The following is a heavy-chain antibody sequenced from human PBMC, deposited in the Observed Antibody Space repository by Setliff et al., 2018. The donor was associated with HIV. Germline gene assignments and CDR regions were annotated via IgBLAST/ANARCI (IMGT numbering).Heavy chain of an antibody. CDR1: GGPLTDHY. J-gene: IGHJ4*02. Sequence: SETLSLTCAVHGGPLTDHYWNWFRQPPGKGLEWIGYIYHNGNTNYNPSLRSRVTMSIDTSKNQFFLKLSSVTALDTATYYCARMGNSYDSSGSYDYFDYWGQGTLVTVSS. D-gene: IGHD3-22*01. CDR3: ARMGNSYDSSGSYDYFDY. CDR2: IYHNGNT. V-gene: IGHV4-34*10.